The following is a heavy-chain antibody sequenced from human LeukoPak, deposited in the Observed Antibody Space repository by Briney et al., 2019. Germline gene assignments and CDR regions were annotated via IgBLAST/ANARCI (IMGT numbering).Heavy chain of an antibody. CDR1: GGSISSSSYY. Sequence: PSETLSLTCTVSGGSISSSSYYWGWIRQPPGKGLEWIGSIYYSGRTYYNPSLKSRVTISVDTSKNQFSLKLNSVTAADTAVYYCARQPSGPNVLRYFDWSRNYYYYGMDVWGQGTMVTVSS. D-gene: IGHD3-9*01. CDR3: ARQPSGPNVLRYFDWSRNYYYYGMDV. CDR2: IYYSGRT. J-gene: IGHJ6*02. V-gene: IGHV4-39*01.